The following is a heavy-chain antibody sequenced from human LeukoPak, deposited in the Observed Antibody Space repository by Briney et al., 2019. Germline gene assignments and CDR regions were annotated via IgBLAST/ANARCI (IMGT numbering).Heavy chain of an antibody. CDR3: AKGIPGYYYYYYMDV. Sequence: TGGSLRLSCAASGFTFSSYWMNWVRQAPGKGLEWVSAISGSGGSTYYADSVKGRFTISRDNSKNTLYLQMNSLRAEDTAVYYCAKGIPGYYYYYYMDVWGKGTTVTVSS. CDR2: ISGSGGST. J-gene: IGHJ6*03. CDR1: GFTFSSYW. V-gene: IGHV3-23*01.